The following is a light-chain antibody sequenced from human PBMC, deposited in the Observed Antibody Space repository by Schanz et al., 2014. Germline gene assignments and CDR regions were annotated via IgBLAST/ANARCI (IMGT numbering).Light chain of an antibody. V-gene: IGLV1-40*01. J-gene: IGLJ3*02. Sequence: QSVLTQPPSVSGAPGQRVTISCTGSSSNIGAGYDVHWYQQLPGTAPKLLIYGNSNRPSGGPGRFSGSRSGTSASLAITGLQAEDEADYYCTSYTSVSTWVFGGGTKLTVL. CDR3: TSYTSVSTWV. CDR2: GNS. CDR1: SSNIGAGYD.